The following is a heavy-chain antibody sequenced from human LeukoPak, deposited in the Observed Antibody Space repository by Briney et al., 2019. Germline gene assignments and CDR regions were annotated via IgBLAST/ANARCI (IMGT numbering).Heavy chain of an antibody. CDR3: ASEVPRTSRFDP. V-gene: IGHV1-46*01. D-gene: IGHD3-3*01. CDR2: INPSGGST. J-gene: IGHJ5*02. CDR1: GYTFTGYY. Sequence: ASVKVSCKASGYTFTGYYMHWVRQAPGQGLEWMGMINPSGGSTSYAQKFQGRVTMTTHTSTNTVYIDVSSLASEDPAVYYCASEVPRTSRFDPWGQGTLVTVSS.